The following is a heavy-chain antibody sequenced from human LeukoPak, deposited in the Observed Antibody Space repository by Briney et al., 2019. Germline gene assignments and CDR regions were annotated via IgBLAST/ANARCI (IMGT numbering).Heavy chain of an antibody. CDR2: VYYSGYS. D-gene: IGHD2-21*01. CDR1: GGPINNYY. CDR3: ARHSIASDGARLFDY. J-gene: IGHJ4*02. V-gene: IGHV4-59*08. Sequence: SETLSLTCTVSGGPINNYYWSWIRQPPGKGLEWIGYVYYSGYSNYNPSLKSRVSMSVDTSMNQFSLKLASVTAADTAVYYCARHSIASDGARLFDYWGRGTLVTVSS.